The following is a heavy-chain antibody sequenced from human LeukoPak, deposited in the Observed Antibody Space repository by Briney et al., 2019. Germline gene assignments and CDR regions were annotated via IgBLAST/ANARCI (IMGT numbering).Heavy chain of an antibody. V-gene: IGHV3-48*03. CDR3: ATDSRIPLWFGEFIPFSFDY. CDR1: GFTFSSYE. D-gene: IGHD3-10*01. J-gene: IGHJ4*02. Sequence: GGSLRLSCAASGFTFSSYEMNWVRQAPGKGLEWVSYISSSGSTIYYADSVKGRFTISRDNAKNSLYLQMNSLRAEDTAVYYCATDSRIPLWFGEFIPFSFDYWGQGTLVTVSS. CDR2: ISSSGSTI.